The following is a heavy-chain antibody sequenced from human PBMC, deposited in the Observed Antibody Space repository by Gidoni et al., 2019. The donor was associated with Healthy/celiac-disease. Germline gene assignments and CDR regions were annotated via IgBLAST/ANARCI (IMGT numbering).Heavy chain of an antibody. Sequence: QVHLQESGPGLVKPSETLSLTCTVSGGSISSYYWIWIRQPPGKGLEWIGYIYYSGSTNYNPSLKSRVTISVDTSKNQFSLKLSSVTAADTAVYYCARYHYYDSSGYYYVGWYFDLWGRGTLVTVSS. V-gene: IGHV4-59*01. D-gene: IGHD3-22*01. J-gene: IGHJ2*01. CDR1: GGSISSYY. CDR3: ARYHYYDSSGYYYVGWYFDL. CDR2: IYYSGST.